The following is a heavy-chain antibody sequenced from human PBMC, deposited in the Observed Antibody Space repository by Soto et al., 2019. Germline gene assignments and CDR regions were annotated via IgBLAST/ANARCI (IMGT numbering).Heavy chain of an antibody. CDR3: ARVDRSGWTPNFFDC. D-gene: IGHD6-19*01. Sequence: NPSETLSLTCGVSGFSISSGYYWGWVRQPPGKGLEWIGTIYHGGSTFYNPSLKSRVTISVDTSKNQFSLKLTSVTAADTALYYCARVDRSGWTPNFFDCWGQGTLVTVSS. CDR2: IYHGGST. J-gene: IGHJ4*02. V-gene: IGHV4-38-2*01. CDR1: GFSISSGYY.